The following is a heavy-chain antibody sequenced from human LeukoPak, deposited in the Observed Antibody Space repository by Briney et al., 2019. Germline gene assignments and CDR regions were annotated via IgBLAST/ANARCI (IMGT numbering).Heavy chain of an antibody. J-gene: IGHJ4*02. Sequence: SETLSLTCTVSGGSIASYYWSWIRQFPGKGLVGIGSIYHSRSSYYNTSLKSRFTISVDTSKNQFSLKLSSVTAADTAVYYCARLPTRYCSSTSCYTRSIDYWGQGTLVTASS. V-gene: IGHV4-59*04. CDR1: GGSIASYY. CDR3: ARLPTRYCSSTSCYTRSIDY. D-gene: IGHD2-2*02. CDR2: IYHSRSS.